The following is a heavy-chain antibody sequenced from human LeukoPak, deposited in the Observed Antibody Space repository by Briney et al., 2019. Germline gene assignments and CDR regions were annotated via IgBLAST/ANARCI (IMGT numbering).Heavy chain of an antibody. CDR2: ISASDGTT. J-gene: IGHJ4*02. Sequence: ASVKVSCKASGYSFSIYGITWARQAPGQGLEYLGWISASDGTTNYAQKVQDRVTMTTDTSTSTAYLELRSLRSEDAAVYYCARCGAAVTTHFSHWGQGTLVTVSS. CDR3: ARCGAAVTTHFSH. CDR1: GYSFSIYG. D-gene: IGHD4-17*01. V-gene: IGHV1-18*01.